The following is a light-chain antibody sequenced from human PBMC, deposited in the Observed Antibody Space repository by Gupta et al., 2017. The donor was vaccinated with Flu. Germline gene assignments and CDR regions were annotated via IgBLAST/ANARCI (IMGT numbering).Light chain of an antibody. Sequence: DIVMTHSPDPLAVSLGERATINSKSSQSVLYSSNNKNYLAWYQQKPGQPPKLLIYWASTRESGVPDRFSGSGSGTDFTLTISSLQAEDVAVYYCQQYYSTPWTFGQGTKVEIK. CDR1: QSVLYSSNNKNY. CDR3: QQYYSTPWT. CDR2: WAS. V-gene: IGKV4-1*01. J-gene: IGKJ1*01.